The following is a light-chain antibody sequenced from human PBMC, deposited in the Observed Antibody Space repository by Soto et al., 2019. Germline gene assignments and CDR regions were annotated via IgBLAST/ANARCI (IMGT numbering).Light chain of an antibody. CDR1: QGVSSY. CDR2: DAS. CDR3: QQRSNWHLT. Sequence: EIVLTQSPATLSLSPGERATLSCRASQGVSSYLAWYQQKPGRAPRLLIYDASNRATGIPARFSGSGPGTDFTLTISSLEPEDFAVYYCQQRSNWHLTFGGGTKVEIK. V-gene: IGKV3D-11*01. J-gene: IGKJ4*01.